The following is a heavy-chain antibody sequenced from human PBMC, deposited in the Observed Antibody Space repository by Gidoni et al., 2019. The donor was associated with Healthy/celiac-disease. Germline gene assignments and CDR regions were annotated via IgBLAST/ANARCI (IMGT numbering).Heavy chain of an antibody. CDR2: INSDGSST. Sequence: EVQLVESGGGLVQPGGSLRLSCAASGCTFSSYWMHWARQAPGKGLVWVSRINSDGSSTSYADSVKGRFTISRDNAKNTLYLQMNSLRAEDTAVYYCARVYYDSSGYYYGGGAFDIWGQGTMVTVSS. CDR3: ARVYYDSSGYYYGGGAFDI. V-gene: IGHV3-74*01. CDR1: GCTFSSYW. J-gene: IGHJ3*02. D-gene: IGHD3-22*01.